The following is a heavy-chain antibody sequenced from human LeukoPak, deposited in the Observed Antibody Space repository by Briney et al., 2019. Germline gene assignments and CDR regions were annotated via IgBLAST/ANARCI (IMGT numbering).Heavy chain of an antibody. Sequence: SETLSLTCTVSGGSISSSSHYWGWLRQPPGKGLEWIGTIYYSGSTYYNPSLKSRVTISVDTSKNQFSLKLSSVTAADTAVYYCARLDSIHLITYWGQGTLVTVSS. CDR1: GGSISSSSHY. CDR2: IYYSGST. CDR3: ARLDSIHLITY. J-gene: IGHJ4*02. D-gene: IGHD3-16*01. V-gene: IGHV4-39*01.